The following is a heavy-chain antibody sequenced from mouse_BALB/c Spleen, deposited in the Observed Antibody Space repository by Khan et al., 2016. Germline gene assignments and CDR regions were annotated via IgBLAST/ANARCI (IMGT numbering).Heavy chain of an antibody. V-gene: IGHV10-1*02. J-gene: IGHJ2*01. CDR3: VRSLRYYFDY. CDR1: GFTFNTYA. CDR2: IRSKSNNYAT. Sequence: EVQLVESGGGLVQPKGSSKLSCAASGFTFNTYAMNWVRQAPGKGLEWVARIRSKSNNYATYYADSVKDRFTISRDDSQSMLYLQMNNLKTEDTAMYYSVRSLRYYFDYWGQGTTLTVSS. D-gene: IGHD1-1*01.